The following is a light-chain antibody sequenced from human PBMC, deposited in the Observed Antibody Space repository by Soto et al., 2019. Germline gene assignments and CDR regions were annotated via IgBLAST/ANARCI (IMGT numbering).Light chain of an antibody. V-gene: IGLV2-8*01. Sequence: QSVLTQPPSASGSTGQSVTISCTGTSSDVGGFQYVSWYQQHPGKAPKVMIYEVSQRPSGVPDRFSGSKSGNTASLTVSGLQAEDEADYYCSSYTDTNTFVFGNGTKVTVL. CDR2: EVS. CDR1: SSDVGGFQY. CDR3: SSYTDTNTFV. J-gene: IGLJ1*01.